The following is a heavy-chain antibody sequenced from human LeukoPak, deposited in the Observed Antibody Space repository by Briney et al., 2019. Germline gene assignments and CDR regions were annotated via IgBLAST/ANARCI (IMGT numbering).Heavy chain of an antibody. J-gene: IGHJ6*03. D-gene: IGHD3-3*01. V-gene: IGHV3-73*01. CDR1: GFTFSGSA. CDR3: TRTYYDFWSGYARYYMDV. Sequence: GGSLRLSCAASGFTFSGSAMHWVRQASGKGLEWVGRIRSKANSYATVYAASVKGRFTISRDDSKNTAYLQMNSLKTEDTAVYYCTRTYYDFWSGYARYYMDVWGKGTTVTVSS. CDR2: IRSKANSYAT.